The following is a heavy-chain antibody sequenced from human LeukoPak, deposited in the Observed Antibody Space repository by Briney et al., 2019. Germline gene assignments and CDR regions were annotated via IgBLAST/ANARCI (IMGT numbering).Heavy chain of an antibody. CDR3: ARDRWGDSTDSSYYYYGMDV. V-gene: IGHV4-39*07. CDR1: GGSISSSSYY. D-gene: IGHD6-6*01. Sequence: SETLSLTCTVSGGSISSSSYYWGWIRQPPGKGLEWIGSIYYSGSTYYNPSLKSRVTISVDTSKNQFSLKLSSVTAADTAVYYCARDRWGDSTDSSYYYYGMDVWGQGTTVTVSS. J-gene: IGHJ6*02. CDR2: IYYSGST.